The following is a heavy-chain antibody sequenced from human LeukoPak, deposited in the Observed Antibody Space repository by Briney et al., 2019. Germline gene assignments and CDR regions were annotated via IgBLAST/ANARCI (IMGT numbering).Heavy chain of an antibody. Sequence: PSETLSLTCTVSGGSISSYYWSWIRQPPGKGLEWIGYIYTSGSTNYNPSLKSRVTISVDTSKNQFVLKLTSVTAADPAVYSCARLIGFGELSSFNSGGQGPWSPSPQ. D-gene: IGHD3-10*01. CDR1: GGSISSYY. J-gene: IGHJ4*02. V-gene: IGHV4-4*09. CDR3: ARLIGFGELSSFNS. CDR2: IYTSGST.